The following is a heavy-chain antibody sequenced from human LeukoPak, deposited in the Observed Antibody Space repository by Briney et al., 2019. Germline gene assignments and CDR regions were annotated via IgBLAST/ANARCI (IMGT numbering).Heavy chain of an antibody. CDR2: IIPIFGTA. D-gene: IGHD3-9*01. V-gene: IGHV1-69*13. Sequence: SVKVSCKASGGTFSSYAISWVRQAPGQGREWMGGIIPIFGTANYAQKFQGRVTITADESTSTAYMELSSLRSEDTAVYYCASNYDILPDYWGQGTLATVCS. J-gene: IGHJ4*02. CDR1: GGTFSSYA. CDR3: ASNYDILPDY.